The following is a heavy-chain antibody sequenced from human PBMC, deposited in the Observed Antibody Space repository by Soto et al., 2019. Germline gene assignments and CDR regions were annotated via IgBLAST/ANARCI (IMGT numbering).Heavy chain of an antibody. CDR1: GYDFSNFW. CDR2: IHPSDSYV. CDR3: VRRHYSGSGPNDS. V-gene: IGHV5-51*01. Sequence: GESLKISCKGSGYDFSNFWIGWVRQVSGKGLEWMGIIHPSDSYVQYSPSFQGQVTISVDKSVTTAYLQWSNLQASDSAMYYCVRRHYSGSGPNDSWGQGTLVTVSS. D-gene: IGHD3-10*01. J-gene: IGHJ4*02.